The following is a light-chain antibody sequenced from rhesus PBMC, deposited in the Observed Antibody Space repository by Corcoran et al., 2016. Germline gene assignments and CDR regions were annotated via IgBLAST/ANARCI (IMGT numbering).Light chain of an antibody. V-gene: IGKV1-43*02. Sequence: DIQMTQSPSSLSASVGDRVTITCRASQGISTYLNWYQQKPGEAPKSLLYAASSLQSGVPSRFSGSGSGTDFAITISSLQPEDFATYYCLQYNSDPYSFGQGTKVEIK. CDR1: QGISTY. J-gene: IGKJ2*01. CDR3: LQYNSDPYS. CDR2: AAS.